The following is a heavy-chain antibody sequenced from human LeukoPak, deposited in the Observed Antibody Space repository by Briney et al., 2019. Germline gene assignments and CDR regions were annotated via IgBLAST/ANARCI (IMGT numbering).Heavy chain of an antibody. V-gene: IGHV1-2*02. D-gene: IGHD3-22*01. J-gene: IGHJ4*02. Sequence: ASVKVSCEASGYTFTGYYMHWVRQAPGQGLEWMGWINPNSGGTNYAQKFQGRVTMTRDTSISTAYMELSRLRSDDTAVYYCARVDLSYYYDSSGYYGAYFDYWGQGTLVTVSS. CDR1: GYTFTGYY. CDR2: INPNSGGT. CDR3: ARVDLSYYYDSSGYYGAYFDY.